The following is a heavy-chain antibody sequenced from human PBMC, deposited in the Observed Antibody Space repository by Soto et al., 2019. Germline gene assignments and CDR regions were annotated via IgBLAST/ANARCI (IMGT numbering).Heavy chain of an antibody. J-gene: IGHJ1*01. CDR2: ISGSGGST. V-gene: IGHV3-23*01. CDR1: GFTFSSYA. Sequence: GGSLRLSCAASGFTFSSYAMSWVRQAPGKGLEWVSAISGSGGSTYYADSVKGRFTISRDNSKNTLYLQMNSLRAEDTAVYYCAKDQDSSGSPGCFQHWGQGTLVTVSS. D-gene: IGHD3-22*01. CDR3: AKDQDSSGSPGCFQH.